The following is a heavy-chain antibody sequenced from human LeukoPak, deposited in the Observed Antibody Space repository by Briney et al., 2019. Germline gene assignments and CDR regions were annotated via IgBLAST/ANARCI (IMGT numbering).Heavy chain of an antibody. CDR1: GFTVSSNY. CDR3: AKDRGEPEYYFDY. Sequence: PGGPLRLSCAASGFTVSSNYMSWVRQAPGKGLEWVSSISSSSSYIYYADSVKGRFTISRDNAKNSLYLQMNSLRAEDTAVYYCAKDRGEPEYYFDYWGQGTLVTVSS. CDR2: ISSSSSYI. J-gene: IGHJ4*02. D-gene: IGHD1-14*01. V-gene: IGHV3-21*04.